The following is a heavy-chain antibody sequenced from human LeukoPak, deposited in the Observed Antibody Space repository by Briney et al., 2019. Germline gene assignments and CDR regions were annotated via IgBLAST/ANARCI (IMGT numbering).Heavy chain of an antibody. CDR2: ISSSDSTI. D-gene: IGHD4-17*01. V-gene: IGHV3-48*03. J-gene: IGHJ4*02. Sequence: GGSLRLSCAASGFIFSSYEMNWVRQAPGKGVEWVSYISSSDSTIYYADSVRGRFTISRDNAENSLYLQMNSLRAEDTAVYYCARDNDYGDPDYWGQGTLVTVSS. CDR1: GFIFSSYE. CDR3: ARDNDYGDPDY.